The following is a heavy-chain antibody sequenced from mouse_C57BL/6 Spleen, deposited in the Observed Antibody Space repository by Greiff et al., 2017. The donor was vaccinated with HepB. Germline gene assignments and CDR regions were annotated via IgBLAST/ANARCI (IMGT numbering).Heavy chain of an antibody. Sequence: EVQLQQSGPGLVKPSQSLSLTCSVTGYSITSGYYWNWIRQFPGNKLEWMGYISYDGSNNYNPSLKNRISITRDTSKNKFFLKLNSVTTEDTATYYWASLTGGYAMDYWGQGTSVTVSS. V-gene: IGHV3-6*01. J-gene: IGHJ4*01. D-gene: IGHD4-1*01. CDR3: ASLTGGYAMDY. CDR1: GYSITSGYY. CDR2: ISYDGSN.